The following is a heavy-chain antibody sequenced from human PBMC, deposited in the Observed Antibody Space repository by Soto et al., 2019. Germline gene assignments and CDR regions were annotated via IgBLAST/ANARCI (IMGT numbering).Heavy chain of an antibody. CDR2: IYYSGST. J-gene: IGHJ5*02. CDR3: ARQEIGCSGGSCFDLFDP. V-gene: IGHV4-59*08. CDR1: GGSISSYY. Sequence: SETLSLTCTVSGGSISSYYWSWIRQPPGKGLEWIGYIYYSGSTYYNPSLKSRVTISVDTSKNQFSLKLSSVTAADTAVYYCARQEIGCSGGSCFDLFDPWGQGTLVTVSS. D-gene: IGHD2-15*01.